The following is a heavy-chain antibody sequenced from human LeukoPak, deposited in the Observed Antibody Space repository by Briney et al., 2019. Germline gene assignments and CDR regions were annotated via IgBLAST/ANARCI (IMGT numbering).Heavy chain of an antibody. Sequence: PGGSLRLSCAASGFTFSDYSMSWIRRAPGKGLEWISYISASGTTIYYADSVKGRFAISRDNAKNSLYLQMNSLRAEDTAVYYCARVSPVDYDFWSGYPRYYYYMDVWGKGTTVTVSS. CDR1: GFTFSDYS. CDR2: ISASGTTI. V-gene: IGHV3-11*04. CDR3: ARVSPVDYDFWSGYPRYYYYMDV. J-gene: IGHJ6*03. D-gene: IGHD3-3*01.